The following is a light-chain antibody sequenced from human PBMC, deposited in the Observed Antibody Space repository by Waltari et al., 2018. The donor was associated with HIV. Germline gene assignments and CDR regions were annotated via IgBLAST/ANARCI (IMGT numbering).Light chain of an antibody. CDR2: KDH. CDR3: QSTDSTASSYV. CDR1: ALPPHN. V-gene: IGLV3-25*03. Sequence: SYELTQPPSVSVSPGQPARIPCSGDALPPHNVYWYQQPPGPAPVLVIYKDHKRPSGIPERFSGSRSGTTVTLIINGVQAEDEADYFCQSTDSTASSYVFGSGTEVFVL. J-gene: IGLJ1*01.